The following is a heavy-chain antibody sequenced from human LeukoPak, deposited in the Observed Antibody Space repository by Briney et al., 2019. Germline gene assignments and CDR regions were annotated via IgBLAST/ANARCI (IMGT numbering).Heavy chain of an antibody. CDR2: IYYSGST. D-gene: IGHD6-25*01. CDR1: GGSISSSSYS. Sequence: PSETLSLTCTVSGGSISSSSYSWGWIRQPPGKGLEWIASIYYSGSTYYNPSLKSRVTISVDTSKNQFSLNMNSVTAADTAVYYCARDSSGWNNWFDPWGQGTLVTVSS. V-gene: IGHV4-39*07. J-gene: IGHJ5*02. CDR3: ARDSSGWNNWFDP.